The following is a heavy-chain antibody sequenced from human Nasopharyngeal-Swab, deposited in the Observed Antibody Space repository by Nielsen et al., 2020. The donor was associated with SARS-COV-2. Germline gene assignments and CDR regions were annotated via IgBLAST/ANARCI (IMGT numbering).Heavy chain of an antibody. Sequence: GESLKISCAASGFTFSSYGMHWVRQAPGKGLEWVAVIWYDGSNKYYADSVKGRFTISRDNSKNTLYLQMNSLRAEDTAVYYCARVSIVVVTVSWFDPWGQGTLVTVSS. CDR1: GFTFSSYG. J-gene: IGHJ5*02. V-gene: IGHV3-33*01. CDR3: ARVSIVVVTVSWFDP. CDR2: IWYDGSNK. D-gene: IGHD2-21*02.